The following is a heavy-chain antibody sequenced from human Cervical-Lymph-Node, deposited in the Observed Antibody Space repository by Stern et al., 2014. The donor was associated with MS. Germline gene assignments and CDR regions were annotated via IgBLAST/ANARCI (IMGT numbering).Heavy chain of an antibody. J-gene: IGHJ4*02. V-gene: IGHV7-4-1*02. CDR3: ARGGVGPMGRFYFDF. D-gene: IGHD3-10*01. CDR2: INTKTGNP. Sequence: VQLVESGSELKKPGASVKVSCRASGNTFASNAMNWVRQPPGQGLEWMGWINTKTGNPTYAQGFTGRFVFSFDTSVNTAYLLISSLEAEDTAVYYCARGGVGPMGRFYFDFWGQGTLVTVSS. CDR1: GNTFASNA.